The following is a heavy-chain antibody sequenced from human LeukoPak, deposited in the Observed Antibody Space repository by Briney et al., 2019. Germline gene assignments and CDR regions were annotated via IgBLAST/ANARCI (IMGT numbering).Heavy chain of an antibody. CDR2: ISYDGNNK. V-gene: IGHV3-30*03. CDR3: ARGGYSSGWGYYYGMDV. Sequence: GGSLRLSCAASGFTFRSYSMNWVRQAPGKGLEWVAVISYDGNNKYSADSVKGRFTISRDNSKNTLYLQMNSLRSEDTAVYYCARGGYSSGWGYYYGMDVWGQGTTVTVSS. D-gene: IGHD6-19*01. CDR1: GFTFRSYS. J-gene: IGHJ6*02.